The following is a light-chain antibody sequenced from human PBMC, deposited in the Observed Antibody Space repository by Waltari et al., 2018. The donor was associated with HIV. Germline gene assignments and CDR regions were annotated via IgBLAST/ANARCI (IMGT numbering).Light chain of an antibody. CDR1: SSDVGGSNY. V-gene: IGLV2-11*01. CDR2: DVS. Sequence: QSALTQPRSVSGSPGQSVTISCTGTSSDVGGSNYVSSYQQHPGKAPKLMIYDVSKRPSGVPDRFSGSKSGNTASLTISGLQAEDEADYYCCSYAGSYTYVVFGGGTKLTVL. J-gene: IGLJ2*01. CDR3: CSYAGSYTYVV.